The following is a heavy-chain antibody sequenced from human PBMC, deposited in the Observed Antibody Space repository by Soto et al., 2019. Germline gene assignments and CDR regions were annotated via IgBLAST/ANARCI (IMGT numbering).Heavy chain of an antibody. J-gene: IGHJ6*02. D-gene: IGHD5-18*01. CDR2: IYYSGST. CDR1: GGSISSSIYY. CDR3: ARHEGDSYGYYYYYGMDV. Sequence: PSETLSLTCTVSGGSISSSIYYWGWIGHPPGKGLEWIGSIYYSGSTYYNPSLKSRVTISVDTSKNQFSLKLSSVTAADTAVYYCARHEGDSYGYYYYYGMDVWGQGTTVTVSS. V-gene: IGHV4-39*01.